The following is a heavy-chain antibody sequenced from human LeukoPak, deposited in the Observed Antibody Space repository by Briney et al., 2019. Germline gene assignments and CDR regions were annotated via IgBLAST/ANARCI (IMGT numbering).Heavy chain of an antibody. V-gene: IGHV4-39*01. Sequence: SETLSLTCTVSGASFSSSTYYWGWIRQPPGKGLEWIGSIYYSGSTYYNPSLKSRVTMSVDTSKNQLSLKLSSVTAADTAVYYCARHAGGISATGTRPFDYWGQGTLVTVSS. J-gene: IGHJ4*02. CDR3: ARHAGGISATGTRPFDY. CDR2: IYYSGST. D-gene: IGHD6-13*01. CDR1: GASFSSSTYY.